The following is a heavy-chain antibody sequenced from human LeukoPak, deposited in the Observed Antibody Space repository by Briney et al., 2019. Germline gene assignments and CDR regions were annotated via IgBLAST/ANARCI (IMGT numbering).Heavy chain of an antibody. CDR1: GFTFSSFA. CDR2: IRSKTDGGTI. CDR3: TTDPALGY. V-gene: IGHV3-15*01. Sequence: GGSLRLSCAASGFTFSSFAMTWVRQAPGKGLEWVGRIRSKTDGGTIDYAAPVRDRFTLSRDDSKNTLYLQMNSLKTEDTAVYYCTTDPALGYWGQGTLVTVSS. J-gene: IGHJ4*02. D-gene: IGHD2-2*01.